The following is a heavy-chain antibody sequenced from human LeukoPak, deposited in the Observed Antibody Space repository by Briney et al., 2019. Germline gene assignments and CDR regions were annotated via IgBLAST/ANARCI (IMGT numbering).Heavy chain of an antibody. CDR2: IHHSGST. D-gene: IGHD2-2*02. J-gene: IGHJ3*01. V-gene: IGHV4-34*01. Sequence: SETVSLTCAVYGGSFNDYYWSWIRQSPGTGLEWIGEIHHSGSTNYNSSLESRVTMSIDTSNNQFSLKLTSVTAADTAVYYCASNKYPVQAFDVWGQGTMVTVSS. CDR3: ASNKYPVQAFDV. CDR1: GGSFNDYY.